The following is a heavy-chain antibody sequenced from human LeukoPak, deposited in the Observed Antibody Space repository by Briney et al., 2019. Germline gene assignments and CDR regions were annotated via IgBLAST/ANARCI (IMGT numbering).Heavy chain of an antibody. Sequence: GGSLRLSCAASGFNFDDYVMHWARQVPGKGLEWVSGISWNGGTIGYADSVKGRFTISRDNAKNSLFLQMNSLRAEDTALYYCAKDFRAYGSGTYYPLGYWGQGTLVTVSS. CDR3: AKDFRAYGSGTYYPLGY. CDR1: GFNFDDYV. J-gene: IGHJ4*02. V-gene: IGHV3-9*01. D-gene: IGHD3-10*01. CDR2: ISWNGGTI.